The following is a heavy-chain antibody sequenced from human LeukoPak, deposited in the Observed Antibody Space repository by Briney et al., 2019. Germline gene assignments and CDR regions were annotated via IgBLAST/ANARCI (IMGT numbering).Heavy chain of an antibody. D-gene: IGHD5-24*01. CDR2: ISYDGSNK. CDR3: AKAGMATISSDAFDI. CDR1: GFTFSSYG. Sequence: GGSLRLSCAASGFTFSSYGMHWVRQAPGKGLEWVAVISYDGSNKYYADSVKGRFTISRDNSKNTLYLQMNSLRAEDTAVYYCAKAGMATISSDAFDIWGQGTMVTVSS. J-gene: IGHJ3*02. V-gene: IGHV3-30*18.